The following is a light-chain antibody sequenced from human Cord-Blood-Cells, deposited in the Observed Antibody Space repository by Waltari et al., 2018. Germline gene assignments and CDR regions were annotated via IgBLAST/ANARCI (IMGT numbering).Light chain of an antibody. CDR1: KLGDKY. CDR2: QDS. Sequence: SYELTQPPSVSVSPGQTASITCPGAKLGDKYACWYQQKPGQSPVLVIYQDSKRPSGIPERFSGSNSGNTATLTISGTQAMDEADYYCQAWDSSTASYVFGTGTKVTVL. V-gene: IGLV3-1*01. J-gene: IGLJ1*01. CDR3: QAWDSSTASYV.